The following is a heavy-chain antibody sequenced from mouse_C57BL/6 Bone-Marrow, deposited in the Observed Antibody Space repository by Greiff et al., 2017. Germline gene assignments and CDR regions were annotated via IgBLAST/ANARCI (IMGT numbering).Heavy chain of an antibody. D-gene: IGHD2-10*02. CDR1: GYTFTSSG. J-gene: IGHJ3*01. CDR3: AREEAYGSYGGVCY. Sequence: QVQLQQSGPELVKPGASVKLSCKASGYTFTSSGINWVKQRPGQGLEWIGWIYPRDGSTKYNEKFKGKATLTADTSSSTAYMELHSLTSEDSAVYFCAREEAYGSYGGVCYWGQGTLVTVSA. CDR2: IYPRDGST. V-gene: IGHV1-85*01.